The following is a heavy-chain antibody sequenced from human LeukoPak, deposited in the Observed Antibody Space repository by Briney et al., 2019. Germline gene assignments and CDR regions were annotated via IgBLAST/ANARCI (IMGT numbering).Heavy chain of an antibody. CDR3: AKHLLVGGTRGAYAFDI. CDR2: ISGITTNT. CDR1: GFTFSNYA. D-gene: IGHD1-26*01. V-gene: IGHV3-23*01. Sequence: GGSVRLSCAASGFTFSNYAMSWVRQAPGKGLEWVSLISGITTNTYYADSVKGRFTISRDNSKNTLDLQMNSLRAEDTAGYYCAKHLLVGGTRGAYAFDIWGRGTMVTVSS. J-gene: IGHJ3*02.